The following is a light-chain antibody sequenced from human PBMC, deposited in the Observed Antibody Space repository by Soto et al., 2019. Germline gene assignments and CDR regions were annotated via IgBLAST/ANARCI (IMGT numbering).Light chain of an antibody. Sequence: EIVLTQSPGTLSLSPGERATLSCRASQSVSRSYLAWYQQKPGQAPRLLIYGASRRATGIPDRFSGSGSGTDFTLTISRLEPADFAVYHCQQYGTSSITFGPGTKVDIK. J-gene: IGKJ3*01. CDR2: GAS. V-gene: IGKV3-20*01. CDR3: QQYGTSSIT. CDR1: QSVSRSY.